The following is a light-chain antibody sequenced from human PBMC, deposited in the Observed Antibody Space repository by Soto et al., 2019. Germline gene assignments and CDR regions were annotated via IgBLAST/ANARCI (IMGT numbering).Light chain of an antibody. Sequence: QSVLTQPRSVSGSPGQSVTISCTGTSSDVGGYNYVSWYQQHPGKAPKLMIYDVSKRPSGVPDRFSGSKSGNTASLTISGLQAEDEADYSCCSYAGIYVVFGGGTKLTVL. CDR2: DVS. J-gene: IGLJ2*01. V-gene: IGLV2-11*01. CDR3: CSYAGIYVV. CDR1: SSDVGGYNY.